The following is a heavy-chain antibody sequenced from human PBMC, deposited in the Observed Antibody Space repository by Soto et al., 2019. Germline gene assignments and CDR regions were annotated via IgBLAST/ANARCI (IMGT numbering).Heavy chain of an antibody. CDR2: IYYLGNT. CDR3: ARLGYGGKY. CDR1: GGSISSGSSY. V-gene: IGHV4-39*01. Sequence: SETLSLTCTVSGGSISSGSSYWGWIRQPPGKGLEWIGSIYYLGNTYYNPSLGGRVSISVDTSKNQFSLKLKSVTAADTAVYYCARLGYGGKYWGQGTLVTVSS. D-gene: IGHD4-17*01. J-gene: IGHJ4*02.